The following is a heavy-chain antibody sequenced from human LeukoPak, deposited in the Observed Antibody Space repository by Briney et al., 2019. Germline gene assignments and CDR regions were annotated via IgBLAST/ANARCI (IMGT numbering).Heavy chain of an antibody. D-gene: IGHD2/OR15-2a*01. Sequence: SETLSLTCAVYGGSFSSSYWSWIRQPPGKRLEWIGYMFYSGSTKYNPSLKSRVTISVDTSKNQFSLRLTSVTAADTAVYYCARHRQYDADVFDLWGQGTMVIVSS. V-gene: IGHV4-59*08. CDR3: ARHRQYDADVFDL. J-gene: IGHJ3*01. CDR1: GGSFSSSY. CDR2: MFYSGST.